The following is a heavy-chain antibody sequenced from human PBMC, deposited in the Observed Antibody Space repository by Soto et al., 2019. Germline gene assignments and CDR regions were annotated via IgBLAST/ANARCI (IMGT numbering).Heavy chain of an antibody. Sequence: GGSLRLSCAASGFTFSSYGMHWVRQAPGKGLEWVAVISYDGSNKYYADSVKGRFTISRDNSKNTLYLQMNSLRAEDTAVYYCAKTGLCGSGELCSSLHYWGQGTLVTVSS. CDR1: GFTFSSYG. CDR3: AKTGLCGSGELCSSLHY. D-gene: IGHD3-16*01. V-gene: IGHV3-30*18. CDR2: ISYDGSNK. J-gene: IGHJ4*02.